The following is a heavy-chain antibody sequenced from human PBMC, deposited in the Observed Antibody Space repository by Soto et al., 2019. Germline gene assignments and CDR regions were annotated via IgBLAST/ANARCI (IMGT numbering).Heavy chain of an antibody. V-gene: IGHV1-2*04. D-gene: IGHD2-15*01. J-gene: IGHJ6*02. CDR2: INPNSGGT. CDR3: AAALVVVAATLDYYGMDV. CDR1: GYTFTGYY. Sequence: ASVKVSCKDSGYTFTGYYMHWVRQAPGQGLEWMGWINPNSGGTNYAQKFQGWVTMTRDTSISTAYMELSRLRSDDTAVYYCAAALVVVAATLDYYGMDVWGQGTTVTVSS.